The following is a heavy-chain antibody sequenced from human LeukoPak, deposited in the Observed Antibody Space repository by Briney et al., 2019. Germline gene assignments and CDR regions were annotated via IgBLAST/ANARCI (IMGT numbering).Heavy chain of an antibody. Sequence: GGSLRLSCAASGFTFSSYAMTWVRQAPGKGLEWVSSISTSGESTYYADSVKGRFTISRDNSKNTLYLHMNSLRAEDTAVYYCARTANFAAGYYIDYWGQGTLVTVSS. CDR2: ISTSGEST. V-gene: IGHV3-23*01. CDR3: ARTANFAAGYYIDY. D-gene: IGHD6-13*01. CDR1: GFTFSSYA. J-gene: IGHJ4*02.